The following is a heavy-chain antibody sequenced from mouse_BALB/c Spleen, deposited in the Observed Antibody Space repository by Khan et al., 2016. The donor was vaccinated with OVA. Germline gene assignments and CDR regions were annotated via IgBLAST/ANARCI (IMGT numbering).Heavy chain of an antibody. Sequence: QVQLQQSGAELMKPGASVKISCKATGYTFSSYWIEWVKQRPGHGLEWIGEILPGSGSTNYNEKFKGKATFTADTSSNTTYMHLSSLTSEDSAVYYCARWGDYDACFDYWGQGTTLTVSS. J-gene: IGHJ2*01. CDR3: ARWGDYDACFDY. V-gene: IGHV1-9*01. D-gene: IGHD2-4*01. CDR1: GYTFSSYW. CDR2: ILPGSGST.